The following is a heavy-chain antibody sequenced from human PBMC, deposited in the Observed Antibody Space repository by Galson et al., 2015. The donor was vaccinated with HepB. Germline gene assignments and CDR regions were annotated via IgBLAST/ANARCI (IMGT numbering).Heavy chain of an antibody. V-gene: IGHV1-18*01. D-gene: IGHD2-15*01. J-gene: IGHJ5*02. CDR1: GYTFSTYS. CDR3: ARGALVGVVRGSQNNWFAP. CDR2: ISPYNRDT. Sequence: SVKVSCKASGYTFSTYSITWVRQAPGQGLEWMGWISPYNRDTKYARKFQGRVTMTTDTFTSTAYMELRSLRSDDTAFYYCARGALVGVVRGSQNNWFAPWGQGTLVTVSS.